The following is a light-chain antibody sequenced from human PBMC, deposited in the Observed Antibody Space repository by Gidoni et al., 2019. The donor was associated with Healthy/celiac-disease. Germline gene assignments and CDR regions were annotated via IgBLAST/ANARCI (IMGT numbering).Light chain of an antibody. Sequence: IQMIQSPSTLSASVGDRVTITCRASQSISSWLAWYQQKPGKAPKLLIYKASSLESGVPSRFSGSGSGTEFTLTISSLQPDDFATYYCQQYNSYSTFGQGTKLEIK. CDR2: KAS. V-gene: IGKV1-5*03. CDR3: QQYNSYST. CDR1: QSISSW. J-gene: IGKJ2*01.